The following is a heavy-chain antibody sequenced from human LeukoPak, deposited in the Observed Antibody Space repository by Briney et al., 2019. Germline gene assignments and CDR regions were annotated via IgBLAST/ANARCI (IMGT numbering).Heavy chain of an antibody. Sequence: SETLSLTCAVYGGSFSGYYWSWIRQPPGKGLEWIGEINHSGSTNYNPSLKSRVTISVDTSKNQFSLKLSSVTAADTAVYYCARGQYSYGSFDYWGQGTLVTVSS. CDR1: GGSFSGYY. V-gene: IGHV4-34*01. CDR2: INHSGST. D-gene: IGHD5-18*01. J-gene: IGHJ4*02. CDR3: ARGQYSYGSFDY.